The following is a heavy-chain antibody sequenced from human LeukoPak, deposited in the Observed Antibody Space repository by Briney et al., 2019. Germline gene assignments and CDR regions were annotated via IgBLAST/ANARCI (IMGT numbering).Heavy chain of an antibody. V-gene: IGHV4-34*01. D-gene: IGHD1-26*01. Sequence: SETLSLTCAVYGGSFSGYYWTWIRQTPEKGLEWIGEINHSGSTNYNPSLKSRVTISVDTSKNQFSLKLSSVTAADTAVYYCARPLVGATRLGYYYYMDVWGKGTTVTVSS. CDR2: INHSGST. CDR3: ARPLVGATRLGYYYYMDV. CDR1: GGSFSGYY. J-gene: IGHJ6*03.